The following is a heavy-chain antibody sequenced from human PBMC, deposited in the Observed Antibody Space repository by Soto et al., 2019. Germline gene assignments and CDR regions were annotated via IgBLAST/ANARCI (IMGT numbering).Heavy chain of an antibody. J-gene: IGHJ4*02. Sequence: QVQLVQSGAEVKKPGASVKVSCKVSGYTLTELSMHWVRQAPGKGLEWMGGFDPEDGETIYAQKFQCRVTMTEDTSTDTAYMELSSLRSEDTAVYYCPTGYSSGWYYRVDYWGQGTLVTVSS. D-gene: IGHD6-19*01. V-gene: IGHV1-24*01. CDR1: GYTLTELS. CDR2: FDPEDGET. CDR3: PTGYSSGWYYRVDY.